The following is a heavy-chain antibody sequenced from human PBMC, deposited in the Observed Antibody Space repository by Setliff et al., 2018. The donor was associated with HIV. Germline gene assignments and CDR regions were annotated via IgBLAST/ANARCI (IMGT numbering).Heavy chain of an antibody. CDR2: IYHSEYT. D-gene: IGHD2-2*01. CDR3: ARGHCSGTNCYGVDYYGMDV. Sequence: PSETLSLTCAVSGGSISSDNWRTWVRQPPGKGLEWIGEIYHSEYTNYNASLKSRVSMSVDKSKSQFSLKLTSVTAADTAVYYCARGHCSGTNCYGVDYYGMDVWGQGTTVTVSS. J-gene: IGHJ6*02. V-gene: IGHV4-4*02. CDR1: GGSISSDNW.